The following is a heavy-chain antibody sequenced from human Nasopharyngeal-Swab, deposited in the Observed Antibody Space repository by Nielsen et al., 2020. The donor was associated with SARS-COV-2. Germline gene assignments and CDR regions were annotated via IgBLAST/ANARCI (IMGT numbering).Heavy chain of an antibody. CDR1: GGSISSSRYD. D-gene: IGHD6-19*01. Sequence: SETLSLTCTVSGGSISSSRYDWGWSRQPPGKGREWFGSIYDSGSTYYNPSLKSRVTISVDTSKNQFSLKRSSVTAADTAVYYCARLVGARIAVAGRFDYWGQGTLVTVSS. CDR2: IYDSGST. J-gene: IGHJ4*02. V-gene: IGHV4-39*01. CDR3: ARLVGARIAVAGRFDY.